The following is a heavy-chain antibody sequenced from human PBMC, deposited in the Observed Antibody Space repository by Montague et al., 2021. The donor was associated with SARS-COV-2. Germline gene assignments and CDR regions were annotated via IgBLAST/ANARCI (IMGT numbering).Heavy chain of an antibody. V-gene: IGHV4-38-2*02. Sequence: SETLSLTCTVSGFSIGSGDYWGWIRQPPGKGLEWIGSIYHSGTTXYNPSLQSRLTMSIDTSTNQFSLRLTSVTAADTAVFFCVGEKAGGLCNAFDIWGQGTTVTVSS. CDR1: GFSIGSGDY. CDR2: IYHSGTT. CDR3: VGEKAGGLCNAFDI. J-gene: IGHJ3*02.